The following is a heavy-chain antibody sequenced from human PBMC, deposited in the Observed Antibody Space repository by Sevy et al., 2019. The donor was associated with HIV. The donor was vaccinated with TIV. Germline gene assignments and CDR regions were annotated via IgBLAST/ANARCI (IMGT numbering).Heavy chain of an antibody. CDR2: IYYSGST. Sequence: SETLSLTCTVSGGSISSGDYYWSWIRQPPGKGLEWIGYIYYSGSTYYNPSLKSRVTISVDTSKNQFSLKLSSVTAADTAVYYCARYIVVVPAAKSTISSIWPYYYFDYWGQGTLVTVSS. V-gene: IGHV4-30-4*01. J-gene: IGHJ4*02. D-gene: IGHD2-2*01. CDR1: GGSISSGDYY. CDR3: ARYIVVVPAAKSTISSIWPYYYFDY.